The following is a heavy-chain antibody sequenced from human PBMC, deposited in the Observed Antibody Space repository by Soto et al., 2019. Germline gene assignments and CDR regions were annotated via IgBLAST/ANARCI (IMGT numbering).Heavy chain of an antibody. D-gene: IGHD4-17*01. CDR3: ARDRYGAKTVTALRDWFDP. CDR2: IIPIFGTA. V-gene: IGHV1-69*13. J-gene: IGHJ5*02. CDR1: GGTFSSYA. Sequence: ASVKVSCKASGGTFSSYAISWVRQAPGQGLEWMGGIIPIFGTANYAQKFQGRVTITADESTSTAYMELSSLRSEDTAVYYCARDRYGAKTVTALRDWFDPWGQGTLVTVSS.